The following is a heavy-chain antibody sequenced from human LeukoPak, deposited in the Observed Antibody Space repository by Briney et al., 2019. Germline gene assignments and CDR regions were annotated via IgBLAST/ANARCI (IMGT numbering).Heavy chain of an antibody. J-gene: IGHJ4*02. Sequence: SETLSLTCTVSGGSISSSSYYWGWIRQPPGKGLEWIGSIYYSGSTYYNPSLKSRVTISVDTSKNQFSLKLSSVTAADTAVYYCARDFWSGWSFDYWGQGTLVTVSS. CDR2: IYYSGST. CDR3: ARDFWSGWSFDY. D-gene: IGHD3-3*01. CDR1: GGSISSSSYY. V-gene: IGHV4-39*07.